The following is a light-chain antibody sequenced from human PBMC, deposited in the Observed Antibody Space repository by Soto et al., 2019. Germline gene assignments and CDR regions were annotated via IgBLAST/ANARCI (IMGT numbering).Light chain of an antibody. J-gene: IGLJ3*02. Sequence: QSALTQPASVSGSPGQSITISCTGTSSDVGSYNLVSWYQQHPGKAPKLMIYEVSKRRSGVSNRYSGSKSGNTASLTNYGLQAEDEADYYCCSYAGSSTLVFGGGTKPTVL. CDR1: SSDVGSYNL. CDR2: EVS. CDR3: CSYAGSSTLV. V-gene: IGLV2-23*02.